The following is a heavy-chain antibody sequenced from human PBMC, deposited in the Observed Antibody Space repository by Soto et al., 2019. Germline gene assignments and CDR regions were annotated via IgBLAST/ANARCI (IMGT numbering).Heavy chain of an antibody. V-gene: IGHV4-39*01. D-gene: IGHD3-22*01. CDR3: VGSGYSPFDY. J-gene: IGHJ4*02. CDR1: GGSISSSSYY. Sequence: QLQLQESGPGLVKPSETLSLTCTVSGGSISSSSYYWGWIRQPPGKGLEWIGSLYYSGSTYYNPSLKXLVTIXXDTSKNQFSLKLSSVTAADTAVYYCVGSGYSPFDYWGQGTLVTVSS. CDR2: LYYSGST.